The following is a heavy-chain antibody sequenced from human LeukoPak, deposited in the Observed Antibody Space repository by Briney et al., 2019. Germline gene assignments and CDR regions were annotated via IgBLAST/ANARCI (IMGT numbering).Heavy chain of an antibody. D-gene: IGHD3-22*01. CDR1: GYTFTSYG. CDR2: ISAYNGNT. CDR3: ASEYYYDSSGSRTDDAFDI. J-gene: IGHJ3*02. V-gene: IGHV1-18*01. Sequence: ASVKVSCKASGYTFTSYGISWVRQAPGQGLEWMGWISAYNGNTNYAQKLQGRVTMTTDTSTSTAYMELGSLRSDDTAVYYCASEYYYDSSGSRTDDAFDIWGQGTMVTVSS.